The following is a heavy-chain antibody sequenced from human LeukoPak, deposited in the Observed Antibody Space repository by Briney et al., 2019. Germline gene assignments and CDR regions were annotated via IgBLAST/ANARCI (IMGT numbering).Heavy chain of an antibody. J-gene: IGHJ4*02. CDR3: ARDSGRAYYDFWSGYCTPGGRGYFDY. CDR2: ISSNGSTI. Sequence: GGSLRHSCAASGFTFSDYYMSWIRQAPGKGLEWVSYISSNGSTIYHADSVKGRFTISRDNAKNSLYLQMNSLRAEDTAVYYCARDSGRAYYDFWSGYCTPGGRGYFDYWGQGTLVTVSS. D-gene: IGHD3-3*01. CDR1: GFTFSDYY. V-gene: IGHV3-11*01.